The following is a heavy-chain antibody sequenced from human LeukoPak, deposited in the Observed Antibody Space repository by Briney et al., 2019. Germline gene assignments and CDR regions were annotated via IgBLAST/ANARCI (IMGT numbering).Heavy chain of an antibody. J-gene: IGHJ4*02. Sequence: GGSLRLSCVASGFMFSNYAMNWVRQAPGKGLEWVSGVSGGGGSTHYADCVKGRFIISRDNAKNSLYLQMNSLRAEDTAVYYCARDKFSVAVGYFDYWGQGTLVTVSS. CDR1: GFMFSNYA. V-gene: IGHV3-23*01. CDR3: ARDKFSVAVGYFDY. CDR2: VSGGGGST. D-gene: IGHD6-19*01.